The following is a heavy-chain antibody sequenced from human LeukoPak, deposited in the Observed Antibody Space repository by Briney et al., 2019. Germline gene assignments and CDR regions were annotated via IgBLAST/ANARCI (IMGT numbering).Heavy chain of an antibody. V-gene: IGHV3-7*01. CDR2: INQDASEI. CDR1: GFTFSTCW. CDR3: ATDRDNSDWQKRFDS. Sequence: GGSLRLSCAASGFTFSTCWTNWYRQAPGKGLEWVGNINQDASEINYVDSVRGRFTISRDNAKNSLHLQMNSLRAEDTAVYYCATDRDNSDWQKRFDSWGQGTLVTVSS. D-gene: IGHD2-21*02. J-gene: IGHJ4*02.